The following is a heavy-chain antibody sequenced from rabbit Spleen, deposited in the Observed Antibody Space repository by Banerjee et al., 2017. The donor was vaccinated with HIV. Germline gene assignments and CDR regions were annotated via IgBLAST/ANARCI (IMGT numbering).Heavy chain of an antibody. CDR3: ARDSGSSFSSYGMDL. CDR1: GFPFSDKAV. V-gene: IGHV1S45*01. D-gene: IGHD8-1*01. Sequence: EQLEESGGGLVKPEGSLTLTCKASGFPFSDKAVMCWVRQAPGKGLEWIACINVLTGKAVYASWAKGRFIMSRTSSTKVTLQMTSLTAADTATYFCARDSGSSFSSYGMDLWGPGTLVTVS. CDR2: INVLTGKA. J-gene: IGHJ6*01.